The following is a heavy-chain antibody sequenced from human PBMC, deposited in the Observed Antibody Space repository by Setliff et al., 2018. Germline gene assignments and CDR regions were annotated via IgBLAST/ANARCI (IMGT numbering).Heavy chain of an antibody. CDR1: GFTFSNYA. Sequence: PGWSLRLSCVASGFTFSNYAMSWVRQAPGKGPEWVSTISGSGDSTYYADAMRGRFTISRDNSKNSLYLQAKGLRAEDTAVYYCVKDGVGPTYTYFFDYWGQGSQVTVSS. CDR3: VKDGVGPTYTYFFDY. J-gene: IGHJ4*02. D-gene: IGHD1-26*01. V-gene: IGHV3-23*01. CDR2: ISGSGDST.